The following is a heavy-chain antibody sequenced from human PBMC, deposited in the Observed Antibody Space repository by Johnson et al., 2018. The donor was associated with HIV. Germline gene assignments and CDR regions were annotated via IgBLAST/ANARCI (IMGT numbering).Heavy chain of an antibody. CDR1: GFTFSSYA. Sequence: QVQLVESGGGVVQPGRSLRLSCAASGFTFSSYAMHWVRQAPGKGLEWVAVISYDGSNTYYADSVKGRFTISRDNSKRVLYLQMDSLTAEDTAVYYCATYNFWSSYAFDIWGQGTTVTVSS. CDR2: ISYDGSNT. J-gene: IGHJ3*02. CDR3: ATYNFWSSYAFDI. V-gene: IGHV3-30*14. D-gene: IGHD3-3*01.